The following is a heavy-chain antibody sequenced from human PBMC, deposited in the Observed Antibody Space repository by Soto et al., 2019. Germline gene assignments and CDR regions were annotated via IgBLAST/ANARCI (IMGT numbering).Heavy chain of an antibody. J-gene: IGHJ6*02. Sequence: SVKVSCKASGFTFTSSAVQWVRQARGQRLEWIGWIVVGSGNTNYAQKFQERVTITRDMSTSTAYMELSSLRSEDTAVYYCAAENFDWLLSYYGMDVWGQGTTITVSS. D-gene: IGHD3-9*01. CDR1: GFTFTSSA. CDR2: IVVGSGNT. CDR3: AAENFDWLLSYYGMDV. V-gene: IGHV1-58*01.